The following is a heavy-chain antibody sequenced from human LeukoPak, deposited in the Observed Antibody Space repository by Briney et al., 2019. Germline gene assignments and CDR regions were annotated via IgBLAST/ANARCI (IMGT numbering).Heavy chain of an antibody. Sequence: PSETLSLTCTVSGGSVSSYYWSWIRRPPGRGLEWIAYLSHSGSSDSNPSLTSRVTTLVDTSKNQFSLKLTSVTAADTAVYYCARDIVVVVAAIQFDYWGQGTLVTVSS. J-gene: IGHJ4*02. CDR3: ARDIVVVVAAIQFDY. CDR2: LSHSGSS. D-gene: IGHD2-15*01. V-gene: IGHV4-59*02. CDR1: GGSVSSYY.